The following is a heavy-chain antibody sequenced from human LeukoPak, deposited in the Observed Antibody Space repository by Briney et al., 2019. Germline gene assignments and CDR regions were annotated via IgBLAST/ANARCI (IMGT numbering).Heavy chain of an antibody. D-gene: IGHD6-13*01. CDR2: IYPGDSDT. V-gene: IGHV5-51*01. J-gene: IGHJ5*02. CDR1: GYTFNTYW. CDR3: AITGGGYSSSSYNWFDP. Sequence: GESLKISCKGSGYTFNTYWIGWVRQMPGKGLEWMGIIYPGDSDTRYSPSFQGQVTISVDKSISTIYLQWSSLKASDTAMYYCAITGGGYSSSSYNWFDPWGQGTLVTVSS.